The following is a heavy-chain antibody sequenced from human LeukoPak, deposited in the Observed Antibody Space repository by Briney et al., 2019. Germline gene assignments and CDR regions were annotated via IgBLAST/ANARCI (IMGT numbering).Heavy chain of an antibody. CDR1: GLTVSDNY. CDR2: IYSAGST. V-gene: IGHV3-66*01. J-gene: IGHJ4*02. D-gene: IGHD6-6*01. Sequence: GGSLRLSCAVSGLTVSDNYMIWARQAPGKGLEWVPIIYSAGSTNYADSVKGRFVISRDNSNNTLYLQMNSLRAEDTATYFCARAYTSSIKFDYWGQGTLVTVSS. CDR3: ARAYTSSIKFDY.